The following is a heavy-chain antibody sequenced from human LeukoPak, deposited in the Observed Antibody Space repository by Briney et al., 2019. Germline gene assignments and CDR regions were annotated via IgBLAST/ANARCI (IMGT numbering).Heavy chain of an antibody. Sequence: PGGSLRLSCAASGFTFSNYEMNWVRQAPGKGLEWVSYISSSGSTIYYADSVKGRFTISRDNAKNSLYLQMNSLRAEDTAVYYCAREKEGLIAVADKGYFDYWGQGTLVTVSS. CDR3: AREKEGLIAVADKGYFDY. CDR2: ISSSGSTI. J-gene: IGHJ4*02. CDR1: GFTFSNYE. D-gene: IGHD6-19*01. V-gene: IGHV3-48*03.